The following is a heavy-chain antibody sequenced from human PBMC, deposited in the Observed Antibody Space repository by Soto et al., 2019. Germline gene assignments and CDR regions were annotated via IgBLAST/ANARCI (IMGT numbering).Heavy chain of an antibody. CDR1: GFTFSSYA. CDR2: ISYDGSNK. D-gene: IGHD6-6*01. J-gene: IGHJ6*02. CDR3: ARDPPYSSSSPGDYYYYYGMDV. V-gene: IGHV3-30-3*01. Sequence: QVQLVESGGGVVQPGRSLRLSCAASGFTFSSYAMHWVRQAPGKGLEWVAVISYDGSNKYYADSVKGRFTISRDNSKNTLYLQMNSLRAEDTAVYYCARDPPYSSSSPGDYYYYYGMDVWGQGTTVTVSS.